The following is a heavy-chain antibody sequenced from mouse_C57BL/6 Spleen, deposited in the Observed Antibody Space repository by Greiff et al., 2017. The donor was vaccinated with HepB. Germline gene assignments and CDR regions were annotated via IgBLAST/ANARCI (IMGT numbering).Heavy chain of an antibody. CDR3: ARHSLYSNYGGNAMDY. D-gene: IGHD2-5*01. V-gene: IGHV5-9*01. CDR2: ISGGGGNT. Sequence: EVMLVESGGGLVKPGGSLKLSCAASGFTFSSYTMSWVRQTPEKRLEWVATISGGGGNTYYPDSVKGRFTISRDNAKNTLYLQMSSLRSEDTALYYCARHSLYSNYGGNAMDYWGQGTSVTVSS. CDR1: GFTFSSYT. J-gene: IGHJ4*01.